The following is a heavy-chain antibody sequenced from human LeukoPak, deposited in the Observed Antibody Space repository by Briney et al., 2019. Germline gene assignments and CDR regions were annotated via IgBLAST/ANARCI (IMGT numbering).Heavy chain of an antibody. D-gene: IGHD2-2*01. J-gene: IGHJ4*02. Sequence: PGGSLRLSCAASGFTFSSYGMHWVRQAPGKGLEWVAIIRYDGSNKYYADSVKGRFTISRDNSKNTLYLQMNSLRAEDTAVYYCAKASGGIVVVPADIAFDYWGQGTLVTVSS. CDR2: IRYDGSNK. CDR3: AKASGGIVVVPADIAFDY. V-gene: IGHV3-30*02. CDR1: GFTFSSYG.